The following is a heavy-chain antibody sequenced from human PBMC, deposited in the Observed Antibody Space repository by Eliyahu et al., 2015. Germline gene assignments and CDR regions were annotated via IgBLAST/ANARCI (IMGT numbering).Heavy chain of an antibody. CDR2: IKSTTDGGTA. CDR3: TTDTDYGDYDDAYDL. Sequence: EVQLVESGGDLVKPGGSLRLSCTASKFTFXSAWMSWVRQAPGKGLEWVGRIKSTTDGGTADYAGAVKGRFTISRDDSKNTLYLQXNSLGFDDTAVYYCTTDTDYGDYDDAYDLWGQGTLVIVSX. V-gene: IGHV3-15*01. CDR1: KFTFXSAW. D-gene: IGHD4-17*01. J-gene: IGHJ3*01.